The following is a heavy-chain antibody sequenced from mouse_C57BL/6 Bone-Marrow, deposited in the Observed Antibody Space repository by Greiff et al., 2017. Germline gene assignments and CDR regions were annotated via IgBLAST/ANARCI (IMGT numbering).Heavy chain of an antibody. V-gene: IGHV1-81*01. CDR1: GYTFTSYG. CDR2: IYPRSGNT. Sequence: QVQLQQSGAELARPGASVKLSCKASGYTFTSYGISWVKQRTGQGLEWIGEIYPRSGNTYYNEKFKGKATLTADKSSSTAYMELRSLTSEDSAVYDCARPYYSNYWYFDVWGTGTTVTVSA. CDR3: ARPYYSNYWYFDV. J-gene: IGHJ1*03. D-gene: IGHD2-5*01.